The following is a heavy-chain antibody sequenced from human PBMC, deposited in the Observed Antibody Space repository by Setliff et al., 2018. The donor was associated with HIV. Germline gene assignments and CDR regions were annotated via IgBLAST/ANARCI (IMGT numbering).Heavy chain of an antibody. V-gene: IGHV3-53*01. Sequence: GGSLRLSCAASGFTVSSNYMSWVRQAPGKGLEWVSVIYSGGSTNYADSVKGRFTISRDNSKNTLYLQMNSLRAEDTALYYCAGGSGSYYNALDYWGQGTLVTVSS. CDR2: IYSGGST. CDR1: GFTVSSNY. J-gene: IGHJ4*02. CDR3: AGGSGSYYNALDY. D-gene: IGHD3-10*01.